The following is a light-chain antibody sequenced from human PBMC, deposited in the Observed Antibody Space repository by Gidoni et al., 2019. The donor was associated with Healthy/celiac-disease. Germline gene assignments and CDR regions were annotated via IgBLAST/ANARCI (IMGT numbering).Light chain of an antibody. Sequence: DIQMTQSPSTLSASVGDRVTITCRASQSISSWLAWYQQKPGKAPKLLIYKASSLESGVPERCSGSGSGKEFTLTISSLQPDDFATDYCQQYNSYSRTFGQGTKVEIK. V-gene: IGKV1-5*03. J-gene: IGKJ1*01. CDR2: KAS. CDR3: QQYNSYSRT. CDR1: QSISSW.